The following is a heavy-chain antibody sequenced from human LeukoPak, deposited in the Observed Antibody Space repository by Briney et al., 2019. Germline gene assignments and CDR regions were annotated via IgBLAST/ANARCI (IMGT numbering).Heavy chain of an antibody. CDR1: GFTFSSYA. CDR3: ARDRAALDY. D-gene: IGHD6-13*01. J-gene: IGHJ4*02. Sequence: GGSLRLSCAASGFTFSSYAMHWVRQAPGKGLEWVAVISYDGSNKYYADSVKGRFTISRDNSKNTLYLQMNSLRAEDTAVYYCARDRAALDYWGQGTLVTVSS. V-gene: IGHV3-30-3*01. CDR2: ISYDGSNK.